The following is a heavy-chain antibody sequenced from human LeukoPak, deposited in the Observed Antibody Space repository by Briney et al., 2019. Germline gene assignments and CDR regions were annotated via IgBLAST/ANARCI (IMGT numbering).Heavy chain of an antibody. CDR3: ARDKDYGL. CDR1: GFTFSSYS. CDR2: ISSSSSTI. V-gene: IGHV3-48*04. Sequence: GGSLRLSCAASGFTFSSYSMNWVRQAPGKGLEWVSYISSSSSTIYYADSVKGRFTISRDNAKNSLYLQMNSLRAEDTAVYYCARDKDYGLWGQGTLVTVSS. D-gene: IGHD4/OR15-4a*01. J-gene: IGHJ4*02.